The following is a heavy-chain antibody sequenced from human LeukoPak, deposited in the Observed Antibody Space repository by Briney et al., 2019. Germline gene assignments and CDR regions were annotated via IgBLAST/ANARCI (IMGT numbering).Heavy chain of an antibody. CDR2: ISFDGTDA. J-gene: IGHJ4*02. Sequence: PGTSLRLSCAASGFTFSSYAIHWVRQAPGKGLEWVAVISFDGTDAFYADSVKGRFTISRDNSKNTLYLQMNSLRAEDTAVYYCAKIRESIWQACFDYWGQGTLVTISS. CDR1: GFTFSSYA. CDR3: AKIRESIWQACFDY. V-gene: IGHV3-30*04. D-gene: IGHD6-6*01.